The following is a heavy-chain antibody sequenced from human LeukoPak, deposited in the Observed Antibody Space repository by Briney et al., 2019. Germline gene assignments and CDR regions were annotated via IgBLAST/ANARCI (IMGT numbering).Heavy chain of an antibody. D-gene: IGHD2-8*01. V-gene: IGHV3-7*01. J-gene: IGHJ4*02. Sequence: AGGSLRLSCAASGFTFSSYWMSWVRQAPGKGLEWVANIKQDGSEKYYVDSVKGRFTISRDNAKNSLYLQMNSLRAEDTAVYDCARGHRLVVYARYPPRTLWGQGTLATVSS. CDR1: GFTFSSYW. CDR2: IKQDGSEK. CDR3: ARGHRLVVYARYPPRTL.